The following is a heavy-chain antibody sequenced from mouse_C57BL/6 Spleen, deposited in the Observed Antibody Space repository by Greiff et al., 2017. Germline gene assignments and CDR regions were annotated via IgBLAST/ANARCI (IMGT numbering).Heavy chain of an antibody. CDR2: IDPNSGGT. Sequence: VQLQQPGAELVKPGASVKLSCKASGYTFTSYWMHWVKQRPGRGLEWIGRIDPNSGGTKYNEKFKSKATLTVDKPSSPAYMQLSSLTSEDSAVYYCARPDSSGYVGYFDYWGQGTTLTVSS. V-gene: IGHV1-72*01. D-gene: IGHD3-2*02. CDR1: GYTFTSYW. J-gene: IGHJ2*01. CDR3: ARPDSSGYVGYFDY.